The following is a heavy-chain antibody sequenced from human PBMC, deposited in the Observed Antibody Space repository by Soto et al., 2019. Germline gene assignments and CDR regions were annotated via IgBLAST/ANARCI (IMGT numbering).Heavy chain of an antibody. V-gene: IGHV3-23*05. Sequence: EGPVVESGGDLVQPGDSLTISCAASGFTFSTYAMSCVRQAPGKGLEWVSGVHKTGTIPFYADSVKGRFTISRVNSNNTLYRPMRSLTDGDTAVYYSVRDVNYIFFFDLWGEGTLVTVAS. CDR1: GFTFSTYA. D-gene: IGHD3-9*01. CDR2: VHKTGTIP. J-gene: IGHJ4*02. CDR3: VRDVNYIFFFDL.